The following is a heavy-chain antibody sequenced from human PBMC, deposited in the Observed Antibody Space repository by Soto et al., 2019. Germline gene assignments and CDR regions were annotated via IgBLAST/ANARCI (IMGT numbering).Heavy chain of an antibody. J-gene: IGHJ4*02. D-gene: IGHD1-26*01. V-gene: IGHV1-18*01. CDR3: ARAARDFRGSYSIY. CDR2: XXAXXGXT. Sequence: ASVKVSGKASGYTFTNYGISWVRQAPGQWLEWXGWXXAXXGXTXXXQXXXGRVTMTTDTSTSTAYMELRSLRSDDTAVYSCARAARDFRGSYSIYWGQGTVVTSPQ. CDR1: GYTFTNYG.